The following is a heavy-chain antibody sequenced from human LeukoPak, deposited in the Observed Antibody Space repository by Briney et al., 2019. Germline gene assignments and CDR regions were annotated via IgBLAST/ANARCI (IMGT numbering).Heavy chain of an antibody. CDR1: GGSISSYY. V-gene: IGHV4-59*01. CDR2: IYYGGCT. CDR3: GRAGWFGGGNWFDP. J-gene: IGHJ5*02. D-gene: IGHD3-10*01. Sequence: SETLSLTCTVSGGSISSYYWSWIRQPPGKGLEWIGYIYYGGCTNYNPSLKSRVTISVDTSKNQFSLKLSSVTAADTAVYYCGRAGWFGGGNWFDPWGQGTLVTVSS.